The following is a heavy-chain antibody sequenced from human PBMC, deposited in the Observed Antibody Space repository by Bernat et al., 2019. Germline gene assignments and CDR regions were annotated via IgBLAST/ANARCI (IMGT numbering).Heavy chain of an antibody. D-gene: IGHD3-10*01. V-gene: IGHV3-23*05. CDR3: ARVRSYYRRGNAFDI. CDR2: IYSGGST. CDR1: GFTFSSYA. J-gene: IGHJ3*02. Sequence: EVQLLESGGGLVQPGGSLRLSCAASGFTFSSYAMSWVRQAPGKGLEWVSAIYSGGSTYYADSVKGRFTISRDNSKNTLYLQMNSLRVEDTAVYYGARVRSYYRRGNAFDIWGQGTMVTVSS.